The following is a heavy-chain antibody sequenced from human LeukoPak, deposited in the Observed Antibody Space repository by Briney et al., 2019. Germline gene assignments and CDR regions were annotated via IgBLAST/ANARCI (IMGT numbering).Heavy chain of an antibody. V-gene: IGHV1-69*05. J-gene: IGHJ4*02. CDR1: GGTFSSYA. Sequence: ASVKVSCKASGGTFSSYAISWVRQAPGQGLEWMGRIIPIFGTANCAQKFQGRVTITTDESTSIAYMELGSLRSEDTAVYYCARVGYYDSSGYYPLYYWGQGTLVTVSS. D-gene: IGHD3-22*01. CDR2: IIPIFGTA. CDR3: ARVGYYDSSGYYPLYY.